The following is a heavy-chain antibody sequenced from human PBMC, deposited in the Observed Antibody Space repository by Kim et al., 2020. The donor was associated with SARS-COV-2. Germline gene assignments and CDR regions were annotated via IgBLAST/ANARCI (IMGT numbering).Heavy chain of an antibody. Sequence: ASVKVSCKASGYTFTNYVINWVRQAPGQGLEWMGWIDTKTGNPMYAQGFTGRVVFSVDTSVTTTYLQISSLKTEDTAVYYCGRWNTIGGSGWCDPWGQGTLVIVSS. V-gene: IGHV7-4-1*02. D-gene: IGHD6-25*01. CDR2: IDTKTGNP. CDR1: GYTFTNYV. J-gene: IGHJ5*02. CDR3: GRWNTIGGSGWCDP.